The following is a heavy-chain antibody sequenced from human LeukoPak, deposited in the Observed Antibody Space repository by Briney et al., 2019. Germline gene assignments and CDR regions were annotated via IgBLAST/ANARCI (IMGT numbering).Heavy chain of an antibody. J-gene: IGHJ6*03. CDR3: ARADDSSSWSKRAYYMDV. V-gene: IGHV4-30-4*08. CDR1: GGSISSGDYY. CDR2: IYYSGST. D-gene: IGHD6-13*01. Sequence: SETLSLTCTVSGGSISSGDYYWSWIRQPPGKGLEWIGYIYYSGSTYYNPSLKSRVTISVDTSKNQFSLKLSSVTAADTAVYYCARADDSSSWSKRAYYMDVWGKGITVIVSS.